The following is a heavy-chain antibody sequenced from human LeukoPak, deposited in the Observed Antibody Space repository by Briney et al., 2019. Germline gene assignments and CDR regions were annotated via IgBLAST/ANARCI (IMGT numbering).Heavy chain of an antibody. D-gene: IGHD6-13*01. CDR2: IYYSGST. J-gene: IGHJ3*02. Sequence: PSETLSLTCTVSGGSISSSSYYWGWIRQPPGKGLEWIGSIYYSGSTYYNPSLKSRVTISVDTSKNQFSLELSSVTAADTAVYYCARRRYSSSWYPNAFDIWGQGTMVTVS. V-gene: IGHV4-39*01. CDR3: ARRRYSSSWYPNAFDI. CDR1: GGSISSSSYY.